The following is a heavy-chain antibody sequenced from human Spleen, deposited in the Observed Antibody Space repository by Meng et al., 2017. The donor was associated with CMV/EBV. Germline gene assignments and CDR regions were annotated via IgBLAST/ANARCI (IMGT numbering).Heavy chain of an antibody. CDR1: GFTFSSYW. CDR2: IKQDGSEK. V-gene: IGHV3-7*03. D-gene: IGHD3-3*01. J-gene: IGHJ4*02. Sequence: GESLKISCAASGFTFSSYWMSWVRQAPGKGLEWVANIKQDGSEKYYVDSVKGRFTISRDNSKNTLYLQMNSLKTEDTAVYFCTRVRYSFWSGYYFPYWGQGTLVTVSS. CDR3: TRVRYSFWSGYYFPY.